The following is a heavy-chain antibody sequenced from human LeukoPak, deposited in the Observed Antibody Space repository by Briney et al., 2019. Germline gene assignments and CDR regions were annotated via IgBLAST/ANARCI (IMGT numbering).Heavy chain of an antibody. J-gene: IGHJ6*02. Sequence: NTSETLSLTCAVYGGSFSGYYWSWIRQPPGKGLEWIGEINHSGSTNYNPSLKSRVTISVDTSKNQFSLKLSSVTAADTAVYYCARGLGAPGYYYGMDVWGQGTTVTVSS. D-gene: IGHD3-16*01. V-gene: IGHV4-34*01. CDR2: INHSGST. CDR1: GGSFSGYY. CDR3: ARGLGAPGYYYGMDV.